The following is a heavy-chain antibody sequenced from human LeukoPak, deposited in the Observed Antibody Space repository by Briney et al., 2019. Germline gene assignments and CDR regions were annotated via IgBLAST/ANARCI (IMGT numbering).Heavy chain of an antibody. Sequence: SETLSLTCTVSGGSISSYYWSWIRQPPGKGLEWIGYIYYSGSTNYNPSLKSRVTISVDTSKNQFSLRLTPVTAADTAVYYCARAGHYYDGTWGKWFDPWGQGTLVTVSS. D-gene: IGHD3-22*01. CDR2: IYYSGST. CDR1: GGSISSYY. V-gene: IGHV4-59*01. CDR3: ARAGHYYDGTWGKWFDP. J-gene: IGHJ5*02.